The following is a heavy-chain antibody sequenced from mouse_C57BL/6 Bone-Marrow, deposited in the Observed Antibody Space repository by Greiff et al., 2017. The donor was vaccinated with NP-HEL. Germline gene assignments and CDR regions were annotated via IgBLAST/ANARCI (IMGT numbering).Heavy chain of an antibody. CDR1: GFTFSSYA. CDR2: ISSGGDYI. CDR3: TRDSNDVGFAY. J-gene: IGHJ3*01. V-gene: IGHV5-9-1*02. D-gene: IGHD2-12*01. Sequence: EVKLLESGEGLVKPGGSLKLSCAASGFTFSSYAMSWVRQTPEKRLEWVAYISSGGDYIYYADTVKGRFTISRDNARNTLYLQMSSLKSEDTAMYYCTRDSNDVGFAYWGQGTLVTVSA.